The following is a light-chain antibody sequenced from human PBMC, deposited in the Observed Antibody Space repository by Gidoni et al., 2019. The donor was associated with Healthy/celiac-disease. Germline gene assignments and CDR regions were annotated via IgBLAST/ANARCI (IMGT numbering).Light chain of an antibody. J-gene: IGKJ3*01. V-gene: IGKV3-15*01. CDR2: GAS. CDR3: QQYNNWLGT. Sequence: EIVMTQSPATLSVSPGERATLYCRASQSVSSNLAWYQQKPGQAPRLLIYGASTRATGIPARFSGSGSGTEFTLTISSLQSEDFAVYYCQQYNNWLGTFGPGTKVDIK. CDR1: QSVSSN.